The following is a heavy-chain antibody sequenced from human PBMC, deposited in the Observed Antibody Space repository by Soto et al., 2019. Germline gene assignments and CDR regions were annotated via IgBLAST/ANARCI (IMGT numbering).Heavy chain of an antibody. J-gene: IGHJ3*02. Sequence: PENLSHTCTISGGSISSSSYYWGWIRQPPGKGLEGIGSIYYSGSTYYNPSLKSRVTISVDTSKNQFSLKLSSVTAADTAVYYCARHVLIGYCSGGSCPGTALGAFVIWGQGTLVS. V-gene: IGHV4-39*01. D-gene: IGHD2-15*01. CDR2: IYYSGST. CDR3: ARHVLIGYCSGGSCPGTALGAFVI. CDR1: GGSISSSSYY.